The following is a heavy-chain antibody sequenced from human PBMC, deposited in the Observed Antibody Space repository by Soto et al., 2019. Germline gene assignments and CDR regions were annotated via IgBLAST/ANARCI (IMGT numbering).Heavy chain of an antibody. CDR3: ARSDITSADTSVDFDY. CDR2: IYSGGST. J-gene: IGHJ4*02. CDR1: GFSXSNHH. D-gene: IGHD6-13*01. V-gene: IGHV3-53*04. Sequence: XGSLRLSCAASGFSXSNHHMSWVRQAPGKGLEWVSVIYSGGSTYYADSVKGRFTVSRHNSENTVFLQMNDLGTEDTAIYYCARSDITSADTSVDFDYWGPGAQVTVSS.